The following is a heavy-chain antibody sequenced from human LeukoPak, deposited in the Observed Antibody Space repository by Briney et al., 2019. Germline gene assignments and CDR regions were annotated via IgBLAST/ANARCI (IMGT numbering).Heavy chain of an antibody. D-gene: IGHD6-19*01. CDR1: GVSISSYY. CDR2: IYTSGST. CDR3: ARSGGWQSPFDY. Sequence: SETLSLTCTVSGVSISSYYWSWIRQPPGKGLEWIGYIYTSGSTNYNPSLKSRVTISVDTSKNQFSLKLSSVTAADTAVYYCARSGGWQSPFDYWGQGTLVTVSS. V-gene: IGHV4-4*09. J-gene: IGHJ4*02.